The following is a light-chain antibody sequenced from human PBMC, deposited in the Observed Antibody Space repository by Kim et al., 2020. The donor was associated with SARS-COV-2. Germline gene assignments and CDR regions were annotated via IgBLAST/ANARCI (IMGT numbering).Light chain of an antibody. CDR3: AAWDDSLNGWV. Sequence: GQRVTISCSESSSNIGSNTVTWYQQLPGTAPKLLIYSNNQRPSGVPDRFSGSKSGTSASLAISGLQSEDEADYYCAAWDDSLNGWVFGGGTQLTVL. J-gene: IGLJ3*02. CDR2: SNN. CDR1: SSNIGSNT. V-gene: IGLV1-44*01.